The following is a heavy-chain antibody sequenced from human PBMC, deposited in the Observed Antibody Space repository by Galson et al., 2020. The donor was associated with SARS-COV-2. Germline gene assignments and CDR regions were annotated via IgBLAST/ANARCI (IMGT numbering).Heavy chain of an antibody. D-gene: IGHD1-26*01. CDR3: ARDFEQVMSVGLVLKWFAP. CDR1: GYSIGNGYY. V-gene: IGHV4-38-2*02. Sequence: ASETLSLTCTVSGYSIGNGYYWGWIRQPPGKGQEWIGSIYHTDRSFYSPSLESRVAISIDTSKNQFSLRLYYVTAADTAVYYCARDFEQVMSVGLVLKWFAPWGQGIPVTVSA. J-gene: IGHJ5*02. CDR2: IYHTDRS.